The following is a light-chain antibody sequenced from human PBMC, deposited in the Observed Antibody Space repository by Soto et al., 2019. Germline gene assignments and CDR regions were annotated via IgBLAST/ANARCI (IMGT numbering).Light chain of an antibody. V-gene: IGKV3-15*01. J-gene: IGKJ1*01. CDR1: QSVSSS. CDR2: GAS. Sequence: EVVMTQSPATLSMSPGERATLSCRASQSVSSSLAWYQQKPGQAPRLLIYGASTRATGIPDRFSGSGSETEFTRTISSLEAEDFASYYYQQYNNWWTFGQGTKVEIK. CDR3: QQYNNWWT.